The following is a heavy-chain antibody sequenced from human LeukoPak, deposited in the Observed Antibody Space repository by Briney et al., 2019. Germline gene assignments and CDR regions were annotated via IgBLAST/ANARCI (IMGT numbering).Heavy chain of an antibody. CDR3: ARDRELTYYYDSSGCDY. D-gene: IGHD3-22*01. Sequence: GGSLRLSCTVPGLTLSNYIMHWVRQAPGKGLEWVSSISSSSSYIYYADSVKGRFTISRDNAKNSLYLQMNSLRAEDTAVYYCARDRELTYYYDSSGCDYWGQGTLVTVSS. J-gene: IGHJ4*02. CDR2: ISSSSSYI. V-gene: IGHV3-21*01. CDR1: GLTLSNYI.